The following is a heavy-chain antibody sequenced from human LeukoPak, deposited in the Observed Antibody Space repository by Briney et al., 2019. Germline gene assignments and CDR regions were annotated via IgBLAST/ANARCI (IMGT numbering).Heavy chain of an antibody. J-gene: IGHJ5*02. Sequence: ASVKVSCKASGYTFTSYDINWVRQATGQGLEWMGWMNPNSGNTGYAQKFQGRVTMTRNTSISTAYMELSSLRSEDTAVYYCARGWHDSSGNYYVEGAWFDPWGQGTLVTVSS. CDR2: MNPNSGNT. CDR1: GYTFTSYD. D-gene: IGHD3-22*01. CDR3: ARGWHDSSGNYYVEGAWFDP. V-gene: IGHV1-8*01.